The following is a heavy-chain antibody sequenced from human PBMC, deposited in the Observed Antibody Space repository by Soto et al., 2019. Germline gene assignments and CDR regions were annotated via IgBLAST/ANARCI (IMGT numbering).Heavy chain of an antibody. V-gene: IGHV1-69*13. D-gene: IGHD3-22*01. J-gene: IGHJ4*02. CDR2: IIPIFGTA. CDR3: ARVSGGQYYYDSSGYRY. Sequence: SVKVSCKASGGTFSSYAISWLRQAPGQGLEWMGGIIPIFGTANYAQKFQGRVTITADESTSTAYMELSSLRSEDTAVYYCARVSGGQYYYDSSGYRYWGQGTLVTVSS. CDR1: GGTFSSYA.